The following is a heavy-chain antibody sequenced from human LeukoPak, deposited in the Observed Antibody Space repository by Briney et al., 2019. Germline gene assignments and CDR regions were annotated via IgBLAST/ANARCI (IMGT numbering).Heavy chain of an antibody. D-gene: IGHD6-19*01. CDR3: ARDADIAVAGHFDY. Sequence: GRSLRLSCATSGFTFSSYATHWVRQAPGKGMEWVALISYDGSNKYYADSVKGRFTISRDNSKNTLYLQMTSLRAEDTAVCYCARDADIAVAGHFDYWGQGTLVTVSS. V-gene: IGHV3-30*04. J-gene: IGHJ4*02. CDR1: GFTFSSYA. CDR2: ISYDGSNK.